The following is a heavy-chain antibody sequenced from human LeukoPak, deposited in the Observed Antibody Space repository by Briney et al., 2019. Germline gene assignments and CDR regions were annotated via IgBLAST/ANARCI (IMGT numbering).Heavy chain of an antibody. CDR2: MYYIGST. Sequence: SETLSLTCTISGGSISSYYWSWIRQPPGKGLEWIGSMYYIGSTYYNPSLKSRVTISVDTSKNQFSLKLSSVTAADTAVYYCARVPTVTFFDYWGQGTLVTVSS. J-gene: IGHJ4*02. V-gene: IGHV4-39*01. D-gene: IGHD4-17*01. CDR3: ARVPTVTFFDY. CDR1: GGSISSYY.